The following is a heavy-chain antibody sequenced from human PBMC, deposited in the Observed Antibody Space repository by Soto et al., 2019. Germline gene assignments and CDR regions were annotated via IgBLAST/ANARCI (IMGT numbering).Heavy chain of an antibody. Sequence: EVQLLESGGGLVQPGGSLRLSCAASGFTFSSYAMSWVRQAPGKGLEWVSAISGSGGSTYYADSVKGRFTISRANSNNTLYLQKNSLRAEDTPVYYGAKFVPRYGYFDLWGRGNLVTVSS. CDR3: AKFVPRYGYFDL. CDR2: ISGSGGST. CDR1: GFTFSSYA. D-gene: IGHD2-21*01. V-gene: IGHV3-23*01. J-gene: IGHJ2*01.